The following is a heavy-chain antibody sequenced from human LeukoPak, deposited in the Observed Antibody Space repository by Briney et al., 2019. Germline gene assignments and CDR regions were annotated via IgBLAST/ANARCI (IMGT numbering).Heavy chain of an antibody. J-gene: IGHJ4*02. Sequence: ASVKVSCKASGYTFTGCFIHYVRQAPGQGLEWMGWIDPNSDNIRYSETFKDRVTMTRDTSTNTAYMELSWLRSDDTSVYYCARSAYNYGYVYFDHWGQGTLVIVSS. V-gene: IGHV1-2*02. CDR1: GYTFTGCF. D-gene: IGHD5-18*01. CDR3: ARSAYNYGYVYFDH. CDR2: IDPNSDNI.